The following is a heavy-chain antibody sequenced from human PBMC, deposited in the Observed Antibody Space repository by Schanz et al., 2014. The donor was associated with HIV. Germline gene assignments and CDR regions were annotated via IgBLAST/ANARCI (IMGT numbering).Heavy chain of an antibody. V-gene: IGHV3-23*01. Sequence: EVQLLESGGGLVQPGESLRLSCAVSGFRFSSHAMTWVRQAPGKGLEWVSGISISGETTYYADSVKGRFTISRDNSKNTLYLQMNSLRAEDTAVYYCANLVVAATDDAFDIWGQGTMVTVSS. CDR1: GFRFSSHA. J-gene: IGHJ3*02. CDR3: ANLVVAATDDAFDI. D-gene: IGHD2-15*01. CDR2: ISISGETT.